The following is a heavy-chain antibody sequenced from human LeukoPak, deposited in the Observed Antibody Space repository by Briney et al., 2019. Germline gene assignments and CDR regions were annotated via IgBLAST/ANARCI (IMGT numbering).Heavy chain of an antibody. CDR1: GGPITEYY. CDR3: ARDRGSTGYYYLDS. V-gene: IGHV4-59*01. Sequence: SETLSLTCSVSGGPITEYYWSWLRQPPGKGLEWIGYIYHTGSTNYSPSLKSRVTMSVDASRNQLSLKLVSVTAADTAVYYCARDRGSTGYYYLDSWGQGILVTVSS. CDR2: IYHTGST. D-gene: IGHD6-19*01. J-gene: IGHJ4*02.